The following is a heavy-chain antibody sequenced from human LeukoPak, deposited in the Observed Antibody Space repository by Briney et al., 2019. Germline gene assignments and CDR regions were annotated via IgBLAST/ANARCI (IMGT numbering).Heavy chain of an antibody. V-gene: IGHV4-38-2*02. D-gene: IGHD3-22*01. CDR2: IYHSGST. CDR1: AYSISSAYY. CDR3: ARDYYGPSHRYYYYYYMDV. Sequence: SETLSLTCTVSAYSISSAYYWGWIRQPPGKGLEWIGSIYHSGSTYYNPSLKSRVTISVDTSKNQFSLKLSSVTAADTAVYYCARDYYGPSHRYYYYYYMDVWGKGTTVTISS. J-gene: IGHJ6*03.